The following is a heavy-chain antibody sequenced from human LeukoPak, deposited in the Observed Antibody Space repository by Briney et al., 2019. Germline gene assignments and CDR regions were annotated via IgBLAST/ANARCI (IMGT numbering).Heavy chain of an antibody. CDR1: GFTFSSYA. V-gene: IGHV3-7*01. CDR3: LVTTRSRGFDY. CDR2: IRQDGSVQ. J-gene: IGHJ4*02. D-gene: IGHD1/OR15-1a*01. Sequence: PTGGSLRLSCAASGFTFSSYAMSWVRQAPGKGLEWVANIRQDGSVQNYVDSVKGRFTISRDNPKNSVYLQMSSLRAEDTAVYYCLVTTRSRGFDYWGQGTLVTVSS.